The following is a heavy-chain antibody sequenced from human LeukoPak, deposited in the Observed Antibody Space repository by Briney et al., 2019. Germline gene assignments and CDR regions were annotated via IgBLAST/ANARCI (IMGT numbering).Heavy chain of an antibody. CDR2: INHSGST. D-gene: IGHD1-14*01. CDR1: GGSFSGYY. V-gene: IGHV4-34*01. CDR3: ASRISRPGAFDI. J-gene: IGHJ3*02. Sequence: PSETPSLTCAVYGGSFSGYYWSWIRQPPGKGLEWIGQINHSGSTNYNPSLKSRVTISVDTSKNQFSLKLSSVTAADTAVYYCASRISRPGAFDIWGQGTMVTVSS.